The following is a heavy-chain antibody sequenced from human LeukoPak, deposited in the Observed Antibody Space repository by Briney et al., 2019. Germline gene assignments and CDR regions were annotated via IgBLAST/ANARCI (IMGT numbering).Heavy chain of an antibody. CDR1: GGSISSSSYY. CDR3: ARVNIVVVTAISYFDY. J-gene: IGHJ4*02. CDR2: IYYSGST. V-gene: IGHV4-39*07. Sequence: SETLSLTCTVSGGSISSSSYYWGWIRQPPGEGLEWIGSIYYSGSTYYNPSLKSRVTISVDTSKNQFSLKLSSVTAADTAVYYCARVNIVVVTAISYFDYWGQGTLVTVSS. D-gene: IGHD2-21*02.